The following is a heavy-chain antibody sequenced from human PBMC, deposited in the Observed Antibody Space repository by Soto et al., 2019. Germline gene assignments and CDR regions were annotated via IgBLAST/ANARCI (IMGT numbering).Heavy chain of an antibody. CDR3: ARDLGYYDSSGYFDY. J-gene: IGHJ4*02. CDR1: RFTFTDYY. V-gene: IGHV3-11*01. CDR2: ISSSDNII. Sequence: PGGSLRLSCAASRFTFTDYYMSWIRQAPGKGLEWVSYISSSDNIIYYADSVKGRFTISRDNAKNSLYLQMNSLRAEDTAVYYCARDLGYYDSSGYFDYLGQGTLVNVSS. D-gene: IGHD3-22*01.